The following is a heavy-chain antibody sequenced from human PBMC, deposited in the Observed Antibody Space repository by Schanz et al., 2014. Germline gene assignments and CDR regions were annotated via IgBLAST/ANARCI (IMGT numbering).Heavy chain of an antibody. CDR1: GITFSDYA. J-gene: IGHJ4*02. Sequence: QEQLVESGGGAVQPGRSLRLSCAASGITFSDYAMSWVRQAPGKGLEWVALISYDGSSKNHADSVQGRFTISRDNSKNALYLQMDSLRAEDTAVYYCARDLISSGWYGWGQGTLVTVSS. CDR3: ARDLISSGWYG. CDR2: ISYDGSSK. D-gene: IGHD6-19*01. V-gene: IGHV3-33*08.